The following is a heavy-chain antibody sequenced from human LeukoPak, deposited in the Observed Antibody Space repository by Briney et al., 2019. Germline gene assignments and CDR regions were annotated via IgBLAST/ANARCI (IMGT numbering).Heavy chain of an antibody. CDR3: ARGVDYYDSSGTIDY. J-gene: IGHJ4*02. D-gene: IGHD3-22*01. CDR1: GFTFSSYA. V-gene: IGHV3-33*01. Sequence: GGSLRLSCAASGFTFSSYAMHWVRQAPGKGLEWVAVVWYDGSKTYSADSVKGRITISRDDSKNTLYLQMNSLRAEDTAVYYCARGVDYYDSSGTIDYWGREPWSPSPQ. CDR2: VWYDGSKT.